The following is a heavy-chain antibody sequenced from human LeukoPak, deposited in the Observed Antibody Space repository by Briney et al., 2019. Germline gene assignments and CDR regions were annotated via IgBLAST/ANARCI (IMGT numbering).Heavy chain of an antibody. Sequence: AGGSLRLSCAASGFSFDTHAMTWVRRAPGKGLEYVSVISGSGDITYYAHSLKDRFTISRDNSKTTLSLQMHSLRAEDTAMYYCAARPGDLAVPFDYWGPGTLVIVSS. CDR3: AARPGDLAVPFDY. D-gene: IGHD3-10*01. V-gene: IGHV3-23*01. CDR2: ISGSGDIT. CDR1: GFSFDTHA. J-gene: IGHJ4*02.